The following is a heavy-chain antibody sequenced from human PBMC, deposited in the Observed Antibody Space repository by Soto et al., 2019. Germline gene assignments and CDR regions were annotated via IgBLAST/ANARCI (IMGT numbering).Heavy chain of an antibody. CDR2: ISGSGGST. CDR1: GVTFSSYA. J-gene: IGHJ5*02. CDR3: AKDSVVGATTWFGP. D-gene: IGHD1-26*01. Sequence: GGSLRLSCAASGVTFSSYAMSWVRQAPGKGLEWVSAISGSGGSTYYADSVKGRFTISRDNSKNTLYLQMNSLRAEDTAVYYCAKDSVVGATTWFGPWGQGTLVTSPQ. V-gene: IGHV3-23*01.